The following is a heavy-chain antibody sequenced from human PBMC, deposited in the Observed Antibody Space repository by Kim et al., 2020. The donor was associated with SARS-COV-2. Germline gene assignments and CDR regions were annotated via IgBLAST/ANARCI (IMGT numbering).Heavy chain of an antibody. V-gene: IGHV3-15*01. CDR1: GFTFSNAW. CDR2: IKSKTDGGTT. J-gene: IGHJ4*02. D-gene: IGHD1-26*01. CDR3: TTDHSGSYWGGFDY. Sequence: GGSLRLSCAASGFTFSNAWMSWVRQAPGKGLEWVGRIKSKTDGGTTDYAAPVKGRFTISRDDSKNTLYLQMNSLKTEDTAVYYCTTDHSGSYWGGFDYWGQGTLVTVSS.